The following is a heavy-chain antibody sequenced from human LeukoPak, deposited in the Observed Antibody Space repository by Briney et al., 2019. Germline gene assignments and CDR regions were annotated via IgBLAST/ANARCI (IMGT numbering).Heavy chain of an antibody. V-gene: IGHV3-73*01. CDR2: IRSKANSYAT. Sequence: GGSLRLSCAASGFTFSGSAMHWVRQASGKGLEWVGRIRSKANSYATAYAASVKGRFTISRDDSKNTAYLQMNSLTTEDTAVYYCTSVAAAFDFWGQGTXVTVS. D-gene: IGHD6-13*01. CDR3: TSVAAAFDF. J-gene: IGHJ4*02. CDR1: GFTFSGSA.